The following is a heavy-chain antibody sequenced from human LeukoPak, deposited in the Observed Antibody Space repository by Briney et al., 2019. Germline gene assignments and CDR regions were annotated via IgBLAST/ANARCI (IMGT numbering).Heavy chain of an antibody. CDR3: AREGKENGDYGTFDY. CDR1: GFTFSSSA. D-gene: IGHD4-17*01. J-gene: IGHJ4*02. Sequence: GGSLRLSCAASGFTFSSSAMHWVRQAPGKGLEWVAVISSDGSNKYYADSVKGRFTISRDNSKNTLYLQMNSLRAEDTAVYYCAREGKENGDYGTFDYWGQGTLVTVSS. CDR2: ISSDGSNK. V-gene: IGHV3-30-3*01.